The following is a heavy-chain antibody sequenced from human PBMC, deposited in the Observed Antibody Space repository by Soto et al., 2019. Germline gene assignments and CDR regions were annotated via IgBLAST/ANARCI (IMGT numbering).Heavy chain of an antibody. V-gene: IGHV1-69*01. CDR1: GGSFSNFV. J-gene: IGHJ1*01. CDR2: IIPNFGTT. Sequence: QVQLVQSGAEVKKPGSSVKVSCKASGGSFSNFVISWVRQAPGQGLEWMGGIIPNFGTTNYAQKFQGKVKITAGESTRVAYFGLGGLTSEDTSVDYGARVFGCEATSRCWGQGTLVTVSS. CDR3: ARVFGCEATSRC. D-gene: IGHD5-12*01.